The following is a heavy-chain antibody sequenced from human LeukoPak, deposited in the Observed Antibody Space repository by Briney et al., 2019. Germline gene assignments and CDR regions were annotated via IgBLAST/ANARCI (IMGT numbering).Heavy chain of an antibody. J-gene: IGHJ4*02. CDR2: INPSGGST. V-gene: IGHV1-46*01. D-gene: IGHD6-19*01. CDR3: ARELYSSCYYYFDF. CDR1: GYTFTNYY. Sequence: PSASVQVFCKASGYTFTNYYVHWVRQAPAQGLEWMGVINPSGGSTTYAQKFQGRVTMTRDTSTSSVYMELSSLRFEDTAVYYCARELYSSCYYYFDFWGQGTLVTVSS.